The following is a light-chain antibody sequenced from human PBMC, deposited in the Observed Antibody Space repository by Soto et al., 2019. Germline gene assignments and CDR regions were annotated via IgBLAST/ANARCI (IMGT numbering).Light chain of an antibody. CDR2: EVT. CDR1: SRDVGSYNR. CDR3: HXXTICRTSV. V-gene: IGLV2-18*01. J-gene: IGLJ1*01. Sequence: QSVLTQPPSVSGSPGQSVAISCTGDSRDVGSYNRVSWYQQSPGTAPKLIIYEVTTRPSEVPDRFSGAKSGNTASLTISELQADXXXXXXPHXXTICRTSVFGTAPKSPS.